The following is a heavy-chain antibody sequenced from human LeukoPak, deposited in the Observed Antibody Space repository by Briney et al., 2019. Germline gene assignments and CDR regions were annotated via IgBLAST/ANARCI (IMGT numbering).Heavy chain of an antibody. J-gene: IGHJ4*02. CDR1: SGSISTSNYY. Sequence: SETLSLTCTVSSGSISTSNYYWGWVRQPPGTALEWIGNIYYSGSTYYNPSLKSRVTISVETSKNQFSLKLSSVTAADTAVYYCARDGRFPPEVLPRYFDYWGQGTLVTVSS. CDR3: ARDGRFPPEVLPRYFDY. D-gene: IGHD1-26*01. V-gene: IGHV4-39*07. CDR2: IYYSGST.